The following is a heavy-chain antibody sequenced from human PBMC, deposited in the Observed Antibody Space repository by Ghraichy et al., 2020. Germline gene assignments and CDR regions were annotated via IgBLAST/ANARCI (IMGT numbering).Heavy chain of an antibody. CDR2: ISSNGGST. CDR1: GFTFSSYA. V-gene: IGHV3-64*01. D-gene: IGHD3-22*01. Sequence: LSLTCAASGFTFSSYAMHWVRQAPGKGLEYVSAISSNGGSTYYANSVKGRFTISRDNSKNTLYLQMGSLRAEDMAVYYCARGNGYYYDSSGYWGWIDYWGQGTLVTVSS. CDR3: ARGNGYYYDSSGYWGWIDY. J-gene: IGHJ4*02.